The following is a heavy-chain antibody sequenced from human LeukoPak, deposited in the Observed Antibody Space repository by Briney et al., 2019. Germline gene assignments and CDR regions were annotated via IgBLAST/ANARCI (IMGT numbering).Heavy chain of an antibody. Sequence: ASVKVSCKASGYTFTSYGISWVRQAPGQGLEWMGWISAYNGNTNYAQKLQGRVTMTTDTSTSTAHMELRSLRSDDTAVYYCARDDERYCSGGSCYSISSRDGMDVWGQGTTVTVSS. CDR2: ISAYNGNT. CDR1: GYTFTSYG. V-gene: IGHV1-18*01. D-gene: IGHD2-15*01. J-gene: IGHJ6*02. CDR3: ARDDERYCSGGSCYSISSRDGMDV.